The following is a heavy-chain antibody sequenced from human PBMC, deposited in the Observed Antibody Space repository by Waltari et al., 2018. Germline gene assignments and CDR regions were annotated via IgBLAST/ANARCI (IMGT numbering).Heavy chain of an antibody. V-gene: IGHV4-59*08. CDR1: GGSISSSY. Sequence: QVQLQESGPGLVKPSETLSLTCTVSGGSISSSYWSWIRQPPGKGLEWIGYIDYSVSPNYNPSRQSRVPISVDTSKNQFSLKLSSVTAADTAVYYCARLMTGYYYYYYMDVWGKGTTVTISS. D-gene: IGHD3-9*01. J-gene: IGHJ6*03. CDR2: IDYSVSP. CDR3: ARLMTGYYYYYYMDV.